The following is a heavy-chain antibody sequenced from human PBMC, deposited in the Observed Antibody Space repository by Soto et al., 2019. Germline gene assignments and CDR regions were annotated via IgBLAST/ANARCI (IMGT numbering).Heavy chain of an antibody. CDR3: VKRTSGDYANTPNFDY. J-gene: IGHJ4*02. Sequence: GGSLRLSCSASGFTFSSYAMHWVRQAPGKGLEYVSAISSNGGSTYYADSVKGRFTISRDNSKNTLYLQMSSLRAEDTAVYYCVKRTSGDYANTPNFDYWGQGTLVTVSS. CDR2: ISSNGGST. V-gene: IGHV3-64D*06. CDR1: GFTFSSYA. D-gene: IGHD4-17*01.